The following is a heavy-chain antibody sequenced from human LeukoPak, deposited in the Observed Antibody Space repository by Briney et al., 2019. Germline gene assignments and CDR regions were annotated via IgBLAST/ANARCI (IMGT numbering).Heavy chain of an antibody. CDR1: GGSFSGSY. CDR3: ARGRSEVAFGGVIANFDS. V-gene: IGHV4-34*01. Sequence: SETLSLTCAVYGGSFSGSYWSWIRQPPGKGLEWIGEINHRGSTNYNPSLKSRVTISVDTSKNQFSLKLSSVTAADTAVYYCARGRSEVAFGGVIANFDSWGQGTLVTVSS. D-gene: IGHD3-16*02. CDR2: INHRGST. J-gene: IGHJ4*02.